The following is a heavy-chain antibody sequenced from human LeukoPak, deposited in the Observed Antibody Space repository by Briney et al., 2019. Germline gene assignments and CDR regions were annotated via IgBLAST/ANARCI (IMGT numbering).Heavy chain of an antibody. D-gene: IGHD3-10*01. Sequence: PSQTLSLTCTVSGDSISNYYWTWIRQPPGKGLDWIGYIYYTGQTKYNPSLESRVTTSVDTSRGHFSLRLTSVTAADTAIYYCARGGGDYNGSGDWFDPWGQGALVTVSS. J-gene: IGHJ5*02. CDR1: GDSISNYY. CDR2: IYYTGQT. CDR3: ARGGGDYNGSGDWFDP. V-gene: IGHV4-59*01.